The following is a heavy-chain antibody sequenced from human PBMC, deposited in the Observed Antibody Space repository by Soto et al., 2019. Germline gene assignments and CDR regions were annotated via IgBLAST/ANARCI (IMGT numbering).Heavy chain of an antibody. J-gene: IGHJ6*03. CDR2: MNPNSGNT. D-gene: IGHD5-12*01. CDR3: ARNGRATIMHYYYYMDV. Sequence: ASVKVSCKASGYTFTSYDINWVRQATGQGLEWMGWMNPNSGNTGYAQKFQGRVTMTRNTSISTAYMELSSLRSEDTAVYYCARNGRATIMHYYYYMDVWGKGTTVTVSS. CDR1: GYTFTSYD. V-gene: IGHV1-8*01.